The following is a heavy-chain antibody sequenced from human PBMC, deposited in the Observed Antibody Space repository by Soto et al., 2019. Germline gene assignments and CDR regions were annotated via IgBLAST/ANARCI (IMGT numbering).Heavy chain of an antibody. CDR1: GFTFRDYS. CDR2: ITGSRGKT. CDR3: AKGLLPSYIDTLTGPDY. J-gene: IGHJ4*02. D-gene: IGHD3-9*01. V-gene: IGHV3-23*01. Sequence: GGSLRLSCAASGFTFRDYSMHWVRQAPGKGLEWVSVITGSRGKTYYADSVKGRFTISRDNSKNTLYLQMNSLRAEDTAVYYCAKGLLPSYIDTLTGPDYWGQGTRVTVSS.